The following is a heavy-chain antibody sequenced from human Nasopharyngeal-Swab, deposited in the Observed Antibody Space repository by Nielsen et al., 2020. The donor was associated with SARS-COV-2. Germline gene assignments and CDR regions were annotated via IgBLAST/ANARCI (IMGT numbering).Heavy chain of an antibody. CDR1: GYTFTSYG. Sequence: ASVKVSCKASGYTFTSYGISWVRQAPGQGLEWMGWISRYNGNTNYAQNFQGRVTVTRDTSRSTAYIDLSRLRSDDTAVYYCARDYYDNYDSVFWGQGTLVTVSS. V-gene: IGHV1-18*01. J-gene: IGHJ4*02. CDR3: ARDYYDNYDSVF. CDR2: ISRYNGNT. D-gene: IGHD3-22*01.